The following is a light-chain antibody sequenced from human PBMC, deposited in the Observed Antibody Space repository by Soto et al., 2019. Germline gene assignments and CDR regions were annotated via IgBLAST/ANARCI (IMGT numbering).Light chain of an antibody. J-gene: IGKJ1*01. CDR3: QQYGSSRT. CDR2: GAS. V-gene: IGKV1-39*01. CDR1: QSINNY. Sequence: DIQMTQSPSSLSASVGDRVTITCRASQSINNYLSWYQQKPGKAPNLLIFGASTLQSGVPSRFSGSGSGTDFTLTISRLEPEDFAVYYCQQYGSSRTFGQGTKVDI.